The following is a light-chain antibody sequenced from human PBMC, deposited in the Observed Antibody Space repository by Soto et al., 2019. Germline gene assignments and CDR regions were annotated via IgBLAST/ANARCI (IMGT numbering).Light chain of an antibody. CDR1: SSDVGGYNS. Sequence: QSVLTQPASMSGSPGQSITISCTGASSDVGGYNSVSWYQQHPGKAPKLMIYDVSNRPSGVSNRFSGSKSGNTASLTISGLQAEDEADYYCSSYTSSRTRVFGGGTKVTVL. CDR3: SSYTSSRTRV. V-gene: IGLV2-14*03. CDR2: DVS. J-gene: IGLJ2*01.